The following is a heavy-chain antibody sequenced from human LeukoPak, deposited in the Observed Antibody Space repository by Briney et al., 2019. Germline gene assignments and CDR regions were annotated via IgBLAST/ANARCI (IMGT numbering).Heavy chain of an antibody. J-gene: IGHJ6*04. CDR2: ISSSGSTI. V-gene: IGHV3-11*04. Sequence: LSLTCTFSGGSISSYYWSWIRQPPGKGLEWVSYISSSGSTIYYADSVKGRFTISRDNAKNSLYLQMNSLRAEDTAVYYCAELGITMIGGVWGKGTTVTISS. CDR1: GGSISSYY. CDR3: AELGITMIGGV. D-gene: IGHD3-10*02.